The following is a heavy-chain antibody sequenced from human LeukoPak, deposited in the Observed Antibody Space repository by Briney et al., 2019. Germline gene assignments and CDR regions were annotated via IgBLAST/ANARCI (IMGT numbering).Heavy chain of an antibody. CDR3: AGDLRYSSGWSASGMDV. D-gene: IGHD6-19*01. Sequence: SVKVSCKASGGTFSSYAISWVRQAPGQGLEWMGGIIPIFGTANYAQKFQGRVTITADKSTSTAYMELSSLKSEDTAVYYCAGDLRYSSGWSASGMDVWAKGPRSPSP. V-gene: IGHV1-69*06. CDR2: IIPIFGTA. J-gene: IGHJ6*03. CDR1: GGTFSSYA.